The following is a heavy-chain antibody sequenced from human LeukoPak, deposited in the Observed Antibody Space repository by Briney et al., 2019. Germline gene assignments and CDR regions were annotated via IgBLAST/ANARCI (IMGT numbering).Heavy chain of an antibody. CDR2: INPNSGGT. V-gene: IGHV1-2*02. J-gene: IGHJ5*02. D-gene: IGHD2-2*03. CDR3: ARVDISRGPYNWFDP. CDR1: GGTFSSYA. Sequence: ASVKVSCTASGGTFSSYAISWVRQAPGQGLEWMGWINPNSGGTNYAQKFQGRVTMTRDTSISTAYMELSRLRSDDTAVYYCARVDISRGPYNWFDPWGQGTLVTVSS.